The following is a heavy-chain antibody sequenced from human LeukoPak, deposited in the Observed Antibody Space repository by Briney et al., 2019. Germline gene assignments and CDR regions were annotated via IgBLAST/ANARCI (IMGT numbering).Heavy chain of an antibody. Sequence: ASVKVSCKASGYTFSTYYIHWVRQAPGQGLDWMGWVDPNSGGTNYAQKFEGRVTMTRDTSISTAYMELSRLRSDDTAVYYCARKVEFLDALDIWGRGTMVTVSS. D-gene: IGHD1-1*01. V-gene: IGHV1-2*02. CDR2: VDPNSGGT. CDR3: ARKVEFLDALDI. J-gene: IGHJ3*02. CDR1: GYTFSTYY.